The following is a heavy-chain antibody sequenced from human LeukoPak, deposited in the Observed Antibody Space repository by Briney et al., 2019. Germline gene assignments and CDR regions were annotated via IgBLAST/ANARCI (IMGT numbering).Heavy chain of an antibody. Sequence: KSSETLSLTCTVSGGSISSGGYYWSWIRQHPGKGLEWTGCIYYSGSTYYNPSLKSRVTISVDTSKNQFSLKLSSVTAADTAVYYCARGEKGYSSSSPAFDYWGQGTLVTVSS. J-gene: IGHJ4*02. V-gene: IGHV4-31*03. CDR3: ARGEKGYSSSSPAFDY. CDR1: GGSISSGGYY. CDR2: IYYSGST. D-gene: IGHD6-6*01.